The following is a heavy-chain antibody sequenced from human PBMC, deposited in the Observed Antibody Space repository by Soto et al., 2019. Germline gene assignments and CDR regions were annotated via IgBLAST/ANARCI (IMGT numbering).Heavy chain of an antibody. D-gene: IGHD3-22*01. CDR1: GGSVSSGDYY. CDR2: VFYTGST. J-gene: IGHJ4*02. Sequence: QVQLQESGPGLVKPSETLSLTCTVSGGSVSSGDYYWNWIRQPPGKGLEWIGYVFYTGSTDYNPSLQSGVAMSVDTSKNLFSLKLSSVAAADTAVYYCARGSYDRGLTPEYWGQGTLITVSS. V-gene: IGHV4-61*08. CDR3: ARGSYDRGLTPEY.